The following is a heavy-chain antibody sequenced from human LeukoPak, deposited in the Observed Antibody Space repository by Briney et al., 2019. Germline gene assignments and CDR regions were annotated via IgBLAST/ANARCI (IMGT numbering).Heavy chain of an antibody. D-gene: IGHD3-22*01. CDR2: ISAYNGNT. J-gene: IGHJ4*02. V-gene: IGHV1-18*01. CDR1: GYTFTSYG. Sequence: ASVKVSWKASGYTFTSYGISWVRQAPGQGLEWMGWISAYNGNTNYAQKLQGRVTMTTDTSTSTAYMELRSLSSDDTAVYYCAREGTYDSSGQFPYYFDYWGQGTLVTVSS. CDR3: AREGTYDSSGQFPYYFDY.